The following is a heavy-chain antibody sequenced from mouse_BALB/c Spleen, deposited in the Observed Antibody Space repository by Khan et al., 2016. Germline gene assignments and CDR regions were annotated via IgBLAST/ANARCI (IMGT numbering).Heavy chain of an antibody. V-gene: IGHV2-2*02. CDR3: ARVRPYAMDY. Sequence: QVRLQQSGPGLVQPSQSLSITCTVSGFSLTSYGVHWVRQSPGKGLEWLGVIWSGGSTDYNAAFISRLSISKDNSKSQVFFKMNSLQANDTAIYYCARVRPYAMDYWGQGTSVTVSP. D-gene: IGHD1-2*01. CDR2: IWSGGST. CDR1: GFSLTSYG. J-gene: IGHJ4*01.